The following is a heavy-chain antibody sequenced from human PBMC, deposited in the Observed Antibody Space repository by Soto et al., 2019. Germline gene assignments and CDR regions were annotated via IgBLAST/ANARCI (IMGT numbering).Heavy chain of an antibody. V-gene: IGHV3-15*01. J-gene: IGHJ4*02. CDR3: TTDIFNWVRVVAAATFDY. Sequence: GGSLRLSCAASGFTFSNAWMSWVRQAPGKGLEWVGRIKRKTDGGTTDYAAPVKGRFTISRDDTKNTLYLQMKRQKTDDTAVYYCTTDIFNWVRVVAAATFDYWGQGTLVTVSS. D-gene: IGHD2-15*01. CDR2: IKRKTDGGTT. CDR1: GFTFSNAW.